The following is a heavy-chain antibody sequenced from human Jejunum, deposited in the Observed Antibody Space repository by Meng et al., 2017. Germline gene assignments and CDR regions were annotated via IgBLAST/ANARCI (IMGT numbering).Heavy chain of an antibody. Sequence: QGHLQGSRPGLVKPSPTRSLTCTVSGASISSYSQYWTWIRQHPGKGLEWIGYIHKSGNTYYSPSLESRISMAVDTSKNQFSLKLNSVTAADTAVYYCARETVVTTRFYDYWGQGTLVTVSS. J-gene: IGHJ4*02. CDR2: IHKSGNT. V-gene: IGHV4-31*03. CDR1: GASISSYSQY. CDR3: ARETVVTTRFYDY. D-gene: IGHD4-17*01.